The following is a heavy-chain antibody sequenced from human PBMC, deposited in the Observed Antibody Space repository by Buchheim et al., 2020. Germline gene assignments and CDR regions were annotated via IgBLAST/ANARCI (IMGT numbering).Heavy chain of an antibody. Sequence: EVQLVESGGGLVQPGGSLRLSCAASGFTVSSNYMSWVRQAPGKGLEWVSVIYSGGSTYYADSVKGRFTISRDNSKNTLYLQMNSLRAEDTAVYYCARALAYCGGDCYPSEYYFDYWGQGTL. D-gene: IGHD2-21*02. CDR3: ARALAYCGGDCYPSEYYFDY. CDR1: GFTVSSNY. V-gene: IGHV3-66*01. CDR2: IYSGGST. J-gene: IGHJ4*02.